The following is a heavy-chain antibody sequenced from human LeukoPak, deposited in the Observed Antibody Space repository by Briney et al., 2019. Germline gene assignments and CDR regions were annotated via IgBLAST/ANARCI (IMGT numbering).Heavy chain of an antibody. CDR3: AREPEEEWLLLDY. J-gene: IGHJ4*02. V-gene: IGHV3-11*04. CDR2: ISSSGSTI. Sequence: GGSLRLSCAASGFTFCDYYMSCIRPAPGEGLGWVSYISSSGSTIYYADSVKGRVTISRDNTRNSLYLQINSLRAEDTAVYYCAREPEEEWLLLDYWGQGTLVTVSS. CDR1: GFTFCDYY. D-gene: IGHD3-3*01.